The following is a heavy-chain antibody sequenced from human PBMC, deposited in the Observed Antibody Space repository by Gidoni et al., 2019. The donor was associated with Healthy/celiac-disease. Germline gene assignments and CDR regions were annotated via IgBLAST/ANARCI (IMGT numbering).Heavy chain of an antibody. V-gene: IGHV3-15*01. CDR3: TTDLGYNWNDYYFDY. D-gene: IGHD1-1*01. Sequence: EVQLVESGGGLVKPGGSRRLSCAASGFTFSNAWMSWVRQAPGKGLEWVGRIKSKTDGGTTDYAAPVKGRFTISRDDSKNTLYLQMNSLKTEDTAVYYCTTDLGYNWNDYYFDYWGQGTLVTVSS. CDR2: IKSKTDGGTT. J-gene: IGHJ4*02. CDR1: GFTFSNAW.